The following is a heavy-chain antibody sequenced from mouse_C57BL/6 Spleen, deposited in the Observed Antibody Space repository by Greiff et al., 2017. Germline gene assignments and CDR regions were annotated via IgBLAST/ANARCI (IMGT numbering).Heavy chain of an antibody. CDR3: ARWNYGSSYWYFDV. J-gene: IGHJ1*03. CDR1: GYTFTSYW. CDR2: IDPSDSYT. D-gene: IGHD1-1*01. V-gene: IGHV1-69*01. Sequence: QVQLKQPGAELVMPGASVKLSCKASGYTFTSYWMHWVKQRPGQGLEWIGEIDPSDSYTNYNQKFKGKSTLTVDKSSSTAYMQLSSLTSEDSAVYYWARWNYGSSYWYFDVWGTGTTVTVSS.